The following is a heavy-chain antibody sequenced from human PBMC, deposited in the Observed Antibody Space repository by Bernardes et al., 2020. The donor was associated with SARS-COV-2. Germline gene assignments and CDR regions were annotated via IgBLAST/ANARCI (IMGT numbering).Heavy chain of an antibody. V-gene: IGHV1-18*01. CDR3: ARALISDCSGGSCYPDYGDYFDY. CDR1: GYTFTAYV. J-gene: IGHJ4*02. CDR2: ISASNGYT. Sequence: ASVKVSCKTSGYTFTAYVIIWVRQAPGQGLESMGWISASNGYTNYAQKFQGRVTMTTDTATSTAYMELRSLRSDDTAVFYCARALISDCSGGSCYPDYGDYFDYWGQGTLLTVSS. D-gene: IGHD2-15*01.